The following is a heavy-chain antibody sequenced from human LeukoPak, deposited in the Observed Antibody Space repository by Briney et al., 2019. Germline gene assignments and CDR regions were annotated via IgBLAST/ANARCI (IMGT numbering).Heavy chain of an antibody. J-gene: IGHJ4*02. Sequence: ASVKVSCKASGYTFTGYYMHWVRQAPGQGLEWMGRINPNSGGTNYAQKFQGRVTMTRDTSISTAYVELSRLRSDDTAVYYCARLFTVAARRVPDYWGQGTLLTVSS. CDR1: GYTFTGYY. V-gene: IGHV1-2*06. CDR2: INPNSGGT. CDR3: ARLFTVAARRVPDY. D-gene: IGHD6-6*01.